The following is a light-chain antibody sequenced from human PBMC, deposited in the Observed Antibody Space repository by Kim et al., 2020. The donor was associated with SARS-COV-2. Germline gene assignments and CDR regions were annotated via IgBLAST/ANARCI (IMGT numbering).Light chain of an antibody. Sequence: EIVLTQSPGTLSLSPGERATLSCMASQSVSSSYLAWYQRKPGQAPRLLIYGASSRATGIPDRFSGSGSGTDFTLSISRLEPEDFAVYYCQQYGSSLSLTFGGGTKLEI. CDR3: QQYGSSLSLT. J-gene: IGKJ4*01. CDR2: GAS. CDR1: QSVSSSY. V-gene: IGKV3-20*01.